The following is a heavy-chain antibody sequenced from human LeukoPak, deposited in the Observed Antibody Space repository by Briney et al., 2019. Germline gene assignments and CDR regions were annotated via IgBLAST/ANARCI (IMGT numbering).Heavy chain of an antibody. J-gene: IGHJ4*02. CDR1: GFTFSDYT. V-gene: IGHV3-30*18. D-gene: IGHD2-2*01. CDR2: ISYDGSNK. CDR3: AKLWGSRYQLPFDY. Sequence: GGSLRLSCAASGFTFSDYTMKWIRQAPGKGLEWVAVISYDGSNKYYADSVKGRFTISRDNSKNTLYLQMNSLRAEDTAVYYCAKLWGSRYQLPFDYWGQGTLVTVSS.